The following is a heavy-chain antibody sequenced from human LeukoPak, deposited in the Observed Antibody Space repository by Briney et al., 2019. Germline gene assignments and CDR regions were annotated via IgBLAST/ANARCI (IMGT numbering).Heavy chain of an antibody. CDR3: ARRKAVAGTFLASYAFDI. Sequence: SETLSLTCAVYGGSFSGYYWSWIRQPPGKGLEWIGEINHSGSTNYNPSLKSRVTISVDTSKNQFSLKLSSVTAADTAVYYCARRKAVAGTFLASYAFDIWGQGTMVTVSS. D-gene: IGHD6-19*01. V-gene: IGHV4-34*01. CDR2: INHSGST. J-gene: IGHJ3*02. CDR1: GGSFSGYY.